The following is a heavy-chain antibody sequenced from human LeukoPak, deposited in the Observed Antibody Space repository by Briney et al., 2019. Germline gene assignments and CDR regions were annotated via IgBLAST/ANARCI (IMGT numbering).Heavy chain of an antibody. J-gene: IGHJ4*02. D-gene: IGHD5-24*01. Sequence: ASVKVSCKASGGTFSSYAISWVRQAPGQGLEWMGWINPNSGGTNYAQKFQGRVTMTRDTSISTAYMELSRLRSDDTAVYYCARSEVVDPLDYWGQGTLVTVSS. V-gene: IGHV1-2*02. CDR1: GGTFSSYA. CDR3: ARSEVVDPLDY. CDR2: INPNSGGT.